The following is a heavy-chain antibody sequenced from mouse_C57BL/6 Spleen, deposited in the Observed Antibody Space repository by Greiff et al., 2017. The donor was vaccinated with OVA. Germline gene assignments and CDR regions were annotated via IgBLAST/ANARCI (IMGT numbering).Heavy chain of an antibody. CDR3: ARDLITTEYFDV. J-gene: IGHJ1*03. V-gene: IGHV3-6*01. D-gene: IGHD1-1*01. Sequence: EVKLMESGPGLVKPSQSLSLTCSVTGYSITSGYYWNWIRQFPGNKLEWMGYISYDGSNNYNPSLKNRISITRDTSKNQFFLKLNSVTTEDTATYYCARDLITTEYFDVWGTGTTVTVSS. CDR1: GYSITSGYY. CDR2: ISYDGSN.